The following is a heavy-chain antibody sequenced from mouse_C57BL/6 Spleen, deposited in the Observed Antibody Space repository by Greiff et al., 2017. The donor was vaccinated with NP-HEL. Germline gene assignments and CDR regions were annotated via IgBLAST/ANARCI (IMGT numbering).Heavy chain of an antibody. D-gene: IGHD1-1*01. CDR2: IYPGDGDT. CDR3: AREDLGYYGSRGWFAY. V-gene: IGHV1-82*01. Sequence: VKLMESGPELVKPGASVKISCKASGYAFSSSWMNWVKQRPGKGLEWIGRIYPGDGDTNYNGKFKGKATLTADKSSSTAYMQLSSLTSEDSAVYFCAREDLGYYGSRGWFAYWGQGTLVTVSA. CDR1: GYAFSSSW. J-gene: IGHJ3*01.